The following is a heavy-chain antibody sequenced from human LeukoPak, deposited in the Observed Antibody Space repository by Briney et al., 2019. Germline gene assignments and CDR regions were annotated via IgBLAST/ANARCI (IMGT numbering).Heavy chain of an antibody. J-gene: IGHJ4*02. CDR1: GYTFTSYA. V-gene: IGHV7-4-1*02. CDR3: ARGLSVLNWNDLSRISGY. Sequence: GASVKVSCKASGYTFTSYAMNWVRQAPGQGLEWMGWINTNTGNPTYAQGFTGRFVFSLDTSVATAYLQISSLKAEDTAVYYCARGLSVLNWNDLSRISGYWGQETLVTVSS. D-gene: IGHD1-1*01. CDR2: INTNTGNP.